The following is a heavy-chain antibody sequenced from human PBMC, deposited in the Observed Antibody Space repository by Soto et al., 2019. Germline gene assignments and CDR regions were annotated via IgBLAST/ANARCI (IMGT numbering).Heavy chain of an antibody. Sequence: ASVKVSCKVSGYTLTELSMHWVRQAPGKGLEWMGGFDPEDGETIYAQKFQGRVTMTEDTSTDTAYMELSSLRSEDTAVYYCATNWNYVRLSTYYYYMDVWGKGTTVTVSS. CDR3: ATNWNYVRLSTYYYYMDV. V-gene: IGHV1-24*01. D-gene: IGHD1-7*01. J-gene: IGHJ6*03. CDR2: FDPEDGET. CDR1: GYTLTELS.